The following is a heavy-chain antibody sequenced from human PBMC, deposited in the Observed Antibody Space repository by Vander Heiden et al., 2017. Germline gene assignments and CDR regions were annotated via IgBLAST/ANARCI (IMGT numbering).Heavy chain of an antibody. D-gene: IGHD2-2*01. CDR1: GYTFTSDD. Sequence: QGQLVQSGAEVKKPGASVKVSCKASGYTFTSDDINWVRQAAGQGLEWMGWMNPNSGNTGYVQKFQGRVTMTRNTSISTAYMELSSLTSEDTAVYYCASAYCTSTSCSTWWFDPWGQGTLVTVSS. CDR3: ASAYCTSTSCSTWWFDP. V-gene: IGHV1-8*01. J-gene: IGHJ5*02. CDR2: MNPNSGNT.